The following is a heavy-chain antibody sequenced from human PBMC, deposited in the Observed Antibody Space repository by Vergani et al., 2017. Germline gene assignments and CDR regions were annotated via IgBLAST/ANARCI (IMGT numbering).Heavy chain of an antibody. CDR3: ARGTGGSGYYYDAFDI. V-gene: IGHV3-66*02. J-gene: IGHJ3*02. CDR1: GFTVSSNY. D-gene: IGHD3-22*01. CDR2: IYSGGST. Sequence: EVQLVESGGGLVQPGGSLRLSCAASGFTVSSNYMIWVRQAPGKGLEWVSVIYSGGSTYYADSVKGRFTISRDNSKNTLYLQMNSLRAEDTAVYYCARGTGGSGYYYDAFDIWGQGTMVTVSS.